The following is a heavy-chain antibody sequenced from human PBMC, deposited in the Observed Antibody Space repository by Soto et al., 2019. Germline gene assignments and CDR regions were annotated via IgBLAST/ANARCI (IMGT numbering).Heavy chain of an antibody. CDR1: VGPLSGATYS. J-gene: IGHJ4*02. V-gene: IGHV4-30-2*06. CDR2: VFPSGTT. CDR3: ARSREFDY. Sequence: PAETLCLTCGVSVGPLSGATYSWNWIRQSPGKGLEWIGYVFPSGTTYYNPSLKSRVTISIDVSKNQFSLSLGSLTAADTAVYYCARSREFDYWSQGTMVTVSS.